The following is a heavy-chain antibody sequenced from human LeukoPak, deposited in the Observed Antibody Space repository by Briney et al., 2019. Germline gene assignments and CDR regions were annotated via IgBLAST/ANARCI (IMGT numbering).Heavy chain of an antibody. CDR2: MSDSGGIT. Sequence: GGSLRLSCAASGFTFSRYAMSWVRQAPGKGLEWVSVMSDSGGITYYADSAKGRFTTSRDNSKNTLYLQMNSLRAEDTAVYYCVKGASDGCYAPSHIWGQGTTVTVSS. J-gene: IGHJ3*02. V-gene: IGHV3-23*01. CDR3: VKGASDGCYAPSHI. CDR1: GFTFSRYA. D-gene: IGHD2-15*01.